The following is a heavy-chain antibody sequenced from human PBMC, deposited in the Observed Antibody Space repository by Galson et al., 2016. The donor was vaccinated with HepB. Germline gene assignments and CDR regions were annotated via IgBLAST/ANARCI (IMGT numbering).Heavy chain of an antibody. V-gene: IGHV5-51*01. D-gene: IGHD1-26*01. CDR2: IYPRDSDT. Sequence: QSGAEVKKPGESLKISCKGSGYSFTSFWIAWVRQMPGKGPEWMGIIYPRDSDTRYSPSFQGRVTISADKSINTAYLKWSSLKASDTAMYYFARHGGSYYTGNHFWGQGTLVTVSS. CDR3: ARHGGSYYTGNHF. J-gene: IGHJ4*02. CDR1: GYSFTSFW.